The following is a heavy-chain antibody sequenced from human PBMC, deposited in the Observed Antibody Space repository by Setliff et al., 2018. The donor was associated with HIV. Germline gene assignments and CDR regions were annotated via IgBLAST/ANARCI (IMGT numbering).Heavy chain of an antibody. Sequence: SVKVSCKTSGASFNRDAITWVRQATGQGLEWVGGIIPVTHGVTTFAQKFQARVTITADESTGTVYMEMIGLRSDDSAIYYCATVEGEIYGSGSSNHWFAPVGQGTLVTVSS. CDR3: ATVEGEIYGSGSSNHWFAP. J-gene: IGHJ5*02. V-gene: IGHV1-69*10. CDR2: IIPVTHGVT. CDR1: GASFNRDA. D-gene: IGHD3-10*01.